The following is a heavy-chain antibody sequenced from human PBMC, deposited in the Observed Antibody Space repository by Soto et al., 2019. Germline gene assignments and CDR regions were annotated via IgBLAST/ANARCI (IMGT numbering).Heavy chain of an antibody. J-gene: IGHJ4*02. D-gene: IGHD3-22*01. Sequence: QVQLVQSGAEVKKPGSSVKVSCKASGGTFSIYTISWVRQAPGQGLEWIGRIIPILGLANYAQKFQGRVTITADKSTSTAYMELSSLRSEDTAVYYCASRYDSSDYWGQGTLVTVSS. CDR1: GGTFSIYT. V-gene: IGHV1-69*02. CDR2: IIPILGLA. CDR3: ASRYDSSDY.